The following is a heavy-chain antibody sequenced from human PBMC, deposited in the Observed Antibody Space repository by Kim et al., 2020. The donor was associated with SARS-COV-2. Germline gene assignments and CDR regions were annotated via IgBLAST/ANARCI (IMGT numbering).Heavy chain of an antibody. V-gene: IGHV1-69*10. CDR3: ARGEWDLVTPPDPGPHHFYGMDV. CDR2: IIPVRGRT. Sequence: SVKVSCEASGGTFRDITLSWVRQAPGQGLEWMGEIIPVRGRTNYAPKFQGRVTITADESTRTAYMELSSLRSEDTAVYYCARGEWDLVTPPDPGPHHFYGMDVGGQGTAVTVSS. J-gene: IGHJ6*02. D-gene: IGHD3-16*01. CDR1: GGTFRDIT.